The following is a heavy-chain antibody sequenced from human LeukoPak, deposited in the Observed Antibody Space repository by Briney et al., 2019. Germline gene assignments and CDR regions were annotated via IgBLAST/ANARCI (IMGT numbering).Heavy chain of an antibody. CDR1: GYSFTSYW. D-gene: IGHD2-15*01. Sequence: GESLKISCKGSGYSFTSYWIGWVRQMPGKGLEWMGIIYPDDSDTRYSPSFQGQVTISVDKSISTAYLQWSTPKASDTAMFYRVRHVYCSGGASCYLDYWGQGKLVTVSS. J-gene: IGHJ4*02. CDR2: IYPDDSDT. V-gene: IGHV5-51*01. CDR3: VRHVYCSGGASCYLDY.